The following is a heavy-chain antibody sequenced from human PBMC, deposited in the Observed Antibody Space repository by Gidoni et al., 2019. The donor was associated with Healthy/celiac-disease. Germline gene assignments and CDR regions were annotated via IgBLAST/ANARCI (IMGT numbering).Heavy chain of an antibody. CDR1: GFTFSSYA. D-gene: IGHD3-22*01. Sequence: EVQLLESGGGLVQPGGSLRLSCAASGFTFSSYAISWVRQAPGKGLEWVSAISGSGGSTYYADSVKGRFTISRDNSKNTLYLQMNSLRAEDTAVYYCAKVKDYYDSSGYYYLDYWGQGTLVTVSS. V-gene: IGHV3-23*01. CDR3: AKVKDYYDSSGYYYLDY. J-gene: IGHJ4*02. CDR2: ISGSGGST.